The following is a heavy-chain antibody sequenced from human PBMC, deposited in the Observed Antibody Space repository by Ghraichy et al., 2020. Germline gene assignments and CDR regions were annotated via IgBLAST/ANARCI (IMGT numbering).Heavy chain of an antibody. V-gene: IGHV4-61*01. CDR2: SHNSGST. CDR1: RGSVNSGSYY. CDR3: ARMDCGSASCDHVFDI. Sequence: SETLSLTCTVSRGSVNSGSYYFSWIRQPPGKGLEWVGYSHNSGSTNYNPSLKSRVTISVDTSKSQFSLKLSSVTAADTAVYFCARMDCGSASCDHVFDIWGQGTVVTVSS. J-gene: IGHJ3*02. D-gene: IGHD2-2*01.